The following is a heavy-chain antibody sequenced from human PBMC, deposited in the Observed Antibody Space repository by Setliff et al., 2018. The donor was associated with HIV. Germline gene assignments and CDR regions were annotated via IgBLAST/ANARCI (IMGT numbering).Heavy chain of an antibody. V-gene: IGHV4-39*01. D-gene: IGHD2-15*01. CDR3: ARVRPSPGCSGGSCFPKYYYYYMDV. CDR2: IYWSGLT. Sequence: SETLSLTCTVSSGSVSRSDYYWGWIRQTPGKGLEWIGSIYWSGLTFYNPSLKSRVTISVDTSKNQFSLRLSSVTAADTAVYYCARVRPSPGCSGGSCFPKYYYYYMDVWGKGTTVTVSS. CDR1: SGSVSRSDYY. J-gene: IGHJ6*03.